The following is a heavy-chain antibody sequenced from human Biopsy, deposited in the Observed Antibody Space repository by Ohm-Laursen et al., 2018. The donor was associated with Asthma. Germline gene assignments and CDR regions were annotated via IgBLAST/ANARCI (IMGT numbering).Heavy chain of an antibody. J-gene: IGHJ2*01. CDR3: ARAIGTGDWYFDV. CDR2: IYYSGST. CDR1: GDSISSNSW. V-gene: IGHV4-4*03. Sequence: PGTLSLTCAVSGDSISSNSWWTWVRQSPGGGLEWIGEIYYSGSTNYHPSLKGRVTISVAKSKNQFSLRLTSVTAADTAVYYCARAIGTGDWYFDVWGRGTLVTVSS. D-gene: IGHD1-1*01.